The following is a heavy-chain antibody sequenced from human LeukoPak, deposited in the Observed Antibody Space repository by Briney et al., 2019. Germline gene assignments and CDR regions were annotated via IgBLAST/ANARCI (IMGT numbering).Heavy chain of an antibody. Sequence: GGSLRLSCAASGFTFSSYSMNWVRQAPGKGLEWVSVIYSGGNIYYIDSVKGRFTISRDNAKNSLYLQMNSLRAEDTAVYYCARRGSSGWYAGPDSYYYGMDVWGQGTTVTVSS. V-gene: IGHV3-21*01. D-gene: IGHD6-19*01. CDR1: GFTFSSYS. CDR3: ARRGSSGWYAGPDSYYYGMDV. CDR2: IYSGGNI. J-gene: IGHJ6*02.